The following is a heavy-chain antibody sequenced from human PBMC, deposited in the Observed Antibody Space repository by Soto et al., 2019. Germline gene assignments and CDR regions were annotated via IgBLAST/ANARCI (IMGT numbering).Heavy chain of an antibody. J-gene: IGHJ1*01. CDR3: ARDSSTMEWLLPRAEYFQH. Sequence: ASVKVSCKASGYTFTGYYMHWVRQAPGQGLEWMGWINPNSGGTNYAQKFQGWVTMTRDTSISTAYMELSRLRSDDTAVYYCARDSSTMEWLLPRAEYFQHWGQGTLVTVSS. CDR2: INPNSGGT. V-gene: IGHV1-2*04. CDR1: GYTFTGYY. D-gene: IGHD3-3*01.